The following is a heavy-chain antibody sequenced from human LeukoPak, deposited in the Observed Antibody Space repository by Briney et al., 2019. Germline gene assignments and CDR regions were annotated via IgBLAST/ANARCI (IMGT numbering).Heavy chain of an antibody. V-gene: IGHV4-34*01. J-gene: IGHJ6*03. Sequence: SETLSLTCAVYGGSFSGYYWSWIRQPPGKGLEWIGEINHSGGTNYNPSLKSRVTISVDTSKNQFSLKLSSVTAADTAVYYCARGLKVGAHYYMDVWGKGTTVTVSS. CDR3: ARGLKVGAHYYMDV. CDR1: GGSFSGYY. CDR2: INHSGGT. D-gene: IGHD1-26*01.